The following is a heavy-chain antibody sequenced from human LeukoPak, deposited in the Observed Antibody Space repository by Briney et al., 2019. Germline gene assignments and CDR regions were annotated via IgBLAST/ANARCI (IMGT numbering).Heavy chain of an antibody. CDR3: ARVGRTGFDP. CDR2: IYYSGST. CDR1: GGSISSYY. V-gene: IGHV4-59*01. J-gene: IGHJ5*02. Sequence: SETLSLTCTVSGGSISSYYWSWIRQPPGKGLEWIGYIYYSGSTNYNPSLKSRVTISVDTSKNQFSLKLSAVTAADTAVYYCARVGRTGFDPWGQGTLVTVSS. D-gene: IGHD1-26*01.